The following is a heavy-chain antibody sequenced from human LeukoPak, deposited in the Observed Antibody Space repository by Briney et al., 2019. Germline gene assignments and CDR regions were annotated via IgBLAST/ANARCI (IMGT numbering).Heavy chain of an antibody. CDR3: AKDPPAVAGLYNWFDP. Sequence: GGSLRLSCAASGFTFSSYAMSWVRQAPGKGLEWVSAISGSGGSTYYADSVKGRFTISRDNSKNTLYLQMNSLRAEDTAVYYCAKDPPAVAGLYNWFDPWGQGTLVTVSS. J-gene: IGHJ5*02. CDR2: ISGSGGST. D-gene: IGHD6-19*01. CDR1: GFTFSSYA. V-gene: IGHV3-23*01.